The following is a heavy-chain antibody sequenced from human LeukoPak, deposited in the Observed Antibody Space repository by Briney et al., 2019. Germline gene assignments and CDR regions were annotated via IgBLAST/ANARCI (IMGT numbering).Heavy chain of an antibody. J-gene: IGHJ4*02. CDR2: IIPIFGTA. D-gene: IGHD6-6*01. CDR3: ARVDPSWSSSGVFDY. V-gene: IGHV1-69*13. Sequence: SVKVSCKASGGTFSSYAISWVRQAPGQGLEWMGGIIPIFGTANYAQKFQGRVTITADESTSTAYMELSSLRSEDTAVYYCARVDPSWSSSGVFDYWGQGTLVTVSS. CDR1: GGTFSSYA.